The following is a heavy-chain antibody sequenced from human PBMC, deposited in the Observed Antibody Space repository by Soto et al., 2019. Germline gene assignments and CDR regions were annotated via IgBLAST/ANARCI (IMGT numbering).Heavy chain of an antibody. D-gene: IGHD1-26*01. CDR1: GFTFSSCG. V-gene: IGHV3-30*18. CDR2: ISYDGSNK. CDR3: AKTVLPVGATVYFDY. Sequence: PGGSLRLSCASYGFTFSSCGMHWVRHAPGKGLEWVAVISYDGSNKYYAGSVEGRFTISRDNSKNPLYLQMNSLRAEDTAVYYCAKTVLPVGATVYFDYWGQGTLVTVSS. J-gene: IGHJ4*02.